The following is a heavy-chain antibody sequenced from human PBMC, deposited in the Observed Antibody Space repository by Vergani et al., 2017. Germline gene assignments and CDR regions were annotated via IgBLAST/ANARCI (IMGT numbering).Heavy chain of an antibody. J-gene: IGHJ4*02. CDR3: GGWELLRAIGY. V-gene: IGHV3-11*06. Sequence: QVQLVESGGGLVKPGGSLRLSCAASGFTFSDYYMSWIRQAPGKGLEWVSYISSSSSYTNYADSVKGRFTISRDNAKNSLYLQMNSLRAEDTAVYYCGGWELLRAIGYWGQGTLVTVSS. CDR2: ISSSSSYT. D-gene: IGHD1-26*01. CDR1: GFTFSDYY.